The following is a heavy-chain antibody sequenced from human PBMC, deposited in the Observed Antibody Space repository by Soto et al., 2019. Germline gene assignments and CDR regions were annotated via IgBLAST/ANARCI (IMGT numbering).Heavy chain of an antibody. CDR2: INAGNGNT. Sequence: ASVKVSCKASGYTFTSYAMHWVRQAPGQRLEWMGWINAGNGNTKYSQKFQGRVTITRDTSASTAYMELSSLRSEDTAVYYCARGPKRPITYGPGLWFDTWGQGTLVTVSS. V-gene: IGHV1-3*01. D-gene: IGHD4-17*01. CDR1: GYTFTSYA. J-gene: IGHJ5*02. CDR3: ARGPKRPITYGPGLWFDT.